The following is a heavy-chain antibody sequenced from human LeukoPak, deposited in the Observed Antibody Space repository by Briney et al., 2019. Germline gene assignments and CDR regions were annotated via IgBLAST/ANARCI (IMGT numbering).Heavy chain of an antibody. Sequence: PGGSLRLSCAASGFTLKTYPMSWVRQAPGKGLEYVSTIDTSGSITYYADSVRGRFAISRDISKNTLYLQMNSLRAEDTAVYYCAKVNVGVYFDYWGQGTLVTVSS. J-gene: IGHJ4*02. D-gene: IGHD2-15*01. CDR1: GFTLKTYP. CDR3: AKVNVGVYFDY. CDR2: IDTSGSIT. V-gene: IGHV3-23*01.